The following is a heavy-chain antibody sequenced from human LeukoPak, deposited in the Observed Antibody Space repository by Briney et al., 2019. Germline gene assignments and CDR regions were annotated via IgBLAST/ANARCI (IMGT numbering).Heavy chain of an antibody. Sequence: SETLSLTCTVSGGSISSYYWSWIRQPPGKGLEWIGYIYYSGSTNYNPSLKSRVTISVDTSKNQFSLKLSSVTAADTAVYYCARECSGGNCHVDWGQGALVTVSS. J-gene: IGHJ4*02. V-gene: IGHV4-59*01. CDR1: GGSISSYY. CDR3: ARECSGGNCHVD. CDR2: IYYSGST. D-gene: IGHD2-15*01.